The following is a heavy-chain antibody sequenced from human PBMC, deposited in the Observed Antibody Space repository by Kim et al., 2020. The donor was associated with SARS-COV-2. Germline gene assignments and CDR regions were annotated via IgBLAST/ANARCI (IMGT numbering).Heavy chain of an antibody. J-gene: IGHJ4*02. CDR1: GYSFSSYD. D-gene: IGHD3-16*02. CDR3: ARATFDSLWGSYRRIDN. CDR2: MSPKSDSA. Sequence: ASVKVSCKASGYSFSSYDINWVLQVAGQGLEWMGWMSPKSDSAGYAQNFQGRLTMTSDTSISTVYLELSGLRSEDTAVYYCARATFDSLWGSYRRIDNWGQGTLVTVSS. V-gene: IGHV1-8*01.